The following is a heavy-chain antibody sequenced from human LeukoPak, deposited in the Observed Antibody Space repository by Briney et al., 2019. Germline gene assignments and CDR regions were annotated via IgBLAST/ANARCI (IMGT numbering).Heavy chain of an antibody. Sequence: GGSLRLSCAASGLTFSASAMYWVRQASGKGLEWVGRIRNKANSYATTYAASVNGRFTISRDDSKNTAYLQMNSLKIEDTAVYYCASSVLTTLGVISDYWGQGTLVTVSS. CDR2: IRNKANSYAT. CDR1: GLTFSASA. CDR3: ASSVLTTLGVISDY. D-gene: IGHD3-3*01. J-gene: IGHJ4*02. V-gene: IGHV3-73*01.